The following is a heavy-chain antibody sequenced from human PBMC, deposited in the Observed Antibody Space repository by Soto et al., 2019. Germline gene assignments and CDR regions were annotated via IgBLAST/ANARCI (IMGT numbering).Heavy chain of an antibody. J-gene: IGHJ4*02. CDR1: GFTFSSYA. D-gene: IGHD3-10*01. V-gene: IGHV3-23*01. Sequence: GGSLRLSCAASGFTFSSYAMSWVRQAPGKGLEWVSAISGSGGSTYYADSVKGRFTISRDNSKNTLYLQMNSLRAEDTAVYYCAKAGLRFGELQYFDYWGQGTLVTVSS. CDR3: AKAGLRFGELQYFDY. CDR2: ISGSGGST.